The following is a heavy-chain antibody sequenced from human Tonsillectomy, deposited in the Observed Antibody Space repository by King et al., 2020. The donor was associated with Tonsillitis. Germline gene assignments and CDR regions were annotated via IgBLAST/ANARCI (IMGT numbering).Heavy chain of an antibody. Sequence: VQLQESGPGLVKPSETLSLTCTVSGGSIRNYYWSWIRQPPGKGLEWIGYIYYSGSTNYNPSLKSRVTISVDTSKNQFSLKLSSVTAADTAVYYCARGTGYYNTEYFQQWGQGTLVTVSS. CDR2: IYYSGST. CDR3: ARGTGYYNTEYFQQ. CDR1: GGSIRNYY. J-gene: IGHJ1*01. D-gene: IGHD3-9*01. V-gene: IGHV4-59*01.